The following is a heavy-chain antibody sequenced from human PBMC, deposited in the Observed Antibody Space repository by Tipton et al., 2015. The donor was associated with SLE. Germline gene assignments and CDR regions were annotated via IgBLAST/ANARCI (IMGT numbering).Heavy chain of an antibody. D-gene: IGHD3-9*01. Sequence: TLSLTCTVSGGSISSYHWSWIRQPPGKGLEWIGYIYDSGTTNYNPSLKSRVTISVDTSKNQFSLKMRFVTAADTAVYYCARTYYDVLTCYSYFDYWGQGTLLTVSS. CDR2: IYDSGTT. CDR3: ARTYYDVLTCYSYFDY. CDR1: GGSISSYH. J-gene: IGHJ4*02. V-gene: IGHV4-59*01.